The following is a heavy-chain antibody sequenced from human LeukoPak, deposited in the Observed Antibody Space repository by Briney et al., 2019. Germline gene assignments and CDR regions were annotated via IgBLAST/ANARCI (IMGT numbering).Heavy chain of an antibody. V-gene: IGHV3-23*01. Sequence: GGSLRLSCAASGFTFSSYEMNWVRQAPGKGLEWVSAISGSGGSTYYADSVKGRFTISRDNSKNTLYLQMNSLRAEDTAVYYCAKDRTSRKWFGELSDYWGQGTLVTVSS. CDR3: AKDRTSRKWFGELSDY. J-gene: IGHJ4*02. CDR1: GFTFSSYE. D-gene: IGHD3-10*01. CDR2: ISGSGGST.